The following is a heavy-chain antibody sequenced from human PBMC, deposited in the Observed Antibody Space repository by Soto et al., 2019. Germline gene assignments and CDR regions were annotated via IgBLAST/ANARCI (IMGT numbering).Heavy chain of an antibody. CDR3: ASPGEWPRHGKNYFDY. J-gene: IGHJ4*02. D-gene: IGHD3-16*01. CDR1: GFTFSSYA. V-gene: IGHV3-23*01. Sequence: PGGSLRLSCAASGFTFSSYAMSWVRQAPGKGLEWVSAISGSGGSTYYADSVKGRFTISRDNSKNTLYLQMNSLRAEDTAVYYCASPGEWPRHGKNYFDYWGQGTLVTVSS. CDR2: ISGSGGST.